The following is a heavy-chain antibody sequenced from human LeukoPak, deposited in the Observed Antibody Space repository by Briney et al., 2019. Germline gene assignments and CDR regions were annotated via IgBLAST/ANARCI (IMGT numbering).Heavy chain of an antibody. V-gene: IGHV4-59*01. D-gene: IGHD3-3*01. Sequence: PSETLSLTCTVSGGSISSYYWSWIRQPPGKGLEWIGYIYYSGSTNYNPSLKSRVTISVDTSKNQFSLKLSSVTAADTAVYYCARDTRDRSDFWSGYYYYYYGMDVWGQGTTVTVSS. CDR3: ARDTRDRSDFWSGYYYYYYGMDV. CDR2: IYYSGST. CDR1: GGSISSYY. J-gene: IGHJ6*02.